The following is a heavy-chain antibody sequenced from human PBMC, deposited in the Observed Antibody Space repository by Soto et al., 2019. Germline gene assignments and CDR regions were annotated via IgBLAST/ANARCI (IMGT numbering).Heavy chain of an antibody. CDR3: ARGGGVGVAGSAAFDM. V-gene: IGHV1-2*02. J-gene: IGHJ3*02. Sequence: QLHLVHSGAVVKKPGASVTVSCSASGYPVTAYYMHWVRQAPGRGLEWMGGINPATGAAKYTQTFQGRVTRTRDTSTSTVFMELGGLTSEDPAVFFCARGGGVGVAGSAAFDMWGQGTLVTVSS. CDR2: INPATGAA. D-gene: IGHD3-3*01. CDR1: GYPVTAYY.